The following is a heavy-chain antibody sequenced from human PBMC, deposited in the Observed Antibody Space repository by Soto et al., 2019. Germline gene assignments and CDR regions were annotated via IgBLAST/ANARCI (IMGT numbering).Heavy chain of an antibody. Sequence: QLQLQESGPGLVKPSETLSLTCTVSGGSISSSSYYWGWIRQPPGKGLEWIGSIYYSGSTYYNPSLKSRVTISVDTSKNQFSLKLSSVTAADTAVYYCARRCGGSCYDYWGQGTLVTVSS. J-gene: IGHJ4*02. V-gene: IGHV4-39*01. D-gene: IGHD2-15*01. CDR1: GGSISSSSYY. CDR2: IYYSGST. CDR3: ARRCGGSCYDY.